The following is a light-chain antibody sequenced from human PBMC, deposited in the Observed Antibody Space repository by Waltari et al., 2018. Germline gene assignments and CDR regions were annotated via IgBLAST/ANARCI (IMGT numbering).Light chain of an antibody. CDR3: QQYNSYSPYT. CDR2: DAS. J-gene: IGKJ2*01. V-gene: IGKV1-5*01. Sequence: DIQMTQSPSTLSASVGDRLTITCRASPSISSWLAWYQQKPGKAPKLLIYDASSLESGVPSRFSGSGSGTEFTLTISSLQPDDFATYYCQQYNSYSPYTFGQGTKLEIK. CDR1: PSISSW.